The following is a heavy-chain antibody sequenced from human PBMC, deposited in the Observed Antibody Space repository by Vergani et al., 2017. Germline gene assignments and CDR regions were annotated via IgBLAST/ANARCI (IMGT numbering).Heavy chain of an antibody. CDR1: GFTFSNYA. Sequence: QVQLVESGGGVVQPGGSLRLSCGASGFTFSNYAMHWVRQAPGKGLEWVAFIWYDGSKEYYADSVKGRFTISRDNSKNTLYLQMNNLRAADTAVYYCARSGYCAHGVCYMTYYYYMDVWGKGTAGTVSS. CDR3: ARSGYCAHGVCYMTYYYYMDV. V-gene: IGHV3-33*01. CDR2: IWYDGSKE. D-gene: IGHD2-8*01. J-gene: IGHJ6*03.